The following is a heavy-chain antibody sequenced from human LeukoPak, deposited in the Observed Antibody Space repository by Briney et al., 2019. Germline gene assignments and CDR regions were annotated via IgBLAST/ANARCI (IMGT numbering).Heavy chain of an antibody. CDR2: IYYSGST. J-gene: IGHJ4*02. V-gene: IGHV4-59*01. CDR1: GGSISSYY. CDR3: AGGDSSSWPPPPDFDY. D-gene: IGHD6-13*01. Sequence: SETLSLTCTVSGGSISSYYWSWIRQPPGKGLEWIGYIYYSGSTNYNPSLKSRVTISVDTSKNQFSLKLSSVTAADTVVYYCAGGDSSSWPPPPDFDYWGQGTLVTVSS.